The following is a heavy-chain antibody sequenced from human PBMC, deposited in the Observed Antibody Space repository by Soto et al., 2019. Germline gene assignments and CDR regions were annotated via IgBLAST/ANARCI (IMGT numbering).Heavy chain of an antibody. CDR2: IYYSGTT. V-gene: IGHV4-28*01. J-gene: IGHJ4*02. D-gene: IGHD1-26*01. CDR1: GYSISSSNW. CDR3: ARREIQGPIDY. Sequence: QVQLQESGPGLVKPSDTLSLTCAVSGYSISSSNWWGWIRQPPGKGLEWIGYIYYSGTTYYNPSLKRRXTXAXXTSKNQFSLKLTSVPAVDTAVYYCARREIQGPIDYWGQGPLVTVSS.